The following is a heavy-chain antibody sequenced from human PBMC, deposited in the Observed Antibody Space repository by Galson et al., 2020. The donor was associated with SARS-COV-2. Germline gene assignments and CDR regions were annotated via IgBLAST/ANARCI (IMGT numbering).Heavy chain of an antibody. Sequence: GGSLRLSCAASGFTFDDYAIHWVRQAPGKGLEWVSGISWNSGSIGYADSVKGRFTISRDNAKNSLYLQMNSLRAEDTALYYCAKVGSGWYKAEYFQHWGQGTLVTVSS. J-gene: IGHJ1*01. CDR1: GFTFDDYA. CDR3: AKVGSGWYKAEYFQH. D-gene: IGHD6-19*01. V-gene: IGHV3-9*01. CDR2: ISWNSGSI.